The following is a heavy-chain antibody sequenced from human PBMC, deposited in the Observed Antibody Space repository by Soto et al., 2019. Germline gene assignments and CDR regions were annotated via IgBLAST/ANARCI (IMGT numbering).Heavy chain of an antibody. CDR3: ARDSLLWFGGIWFDP. D-gene: IGHD3-10*01. CDR1: GYTFTSYG. CDR2: ISAYNGNT. J-gene: IGHJ5*02. Sequence: ASVKVSCKASGYTFTSYGISWVRQAPGQGLEWMGWISAYNGNTNYAQKLQGRVTMTTDTSTSTAYMELRSLRSDDTAVYYCARDSLLWFGGIWFDPWGQGTLVTVSS. V-gene: IGHV1-18*01.